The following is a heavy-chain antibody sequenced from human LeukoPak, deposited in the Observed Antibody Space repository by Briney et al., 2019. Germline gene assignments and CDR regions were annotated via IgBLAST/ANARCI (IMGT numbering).Heavy chain of an antibody. CDR2: INPNSGGT. J-gene: IGHJ4*02. CDR3: ARVRISIAAAGYFDY. D-gene: IGHD6-13*01. V-gene: IGHV1-2*02. Sequence: WASVKVSCKASGYTFTGYYMHWVRQAPGQGLEWMGWINPNSGGTNYAQKLQGRVTMTTDTSTSTAYMELRSLRSDDTAVYYCARVRISIAAAGYFDYWGQGTLVTVSS. CDR1: GYTFTGYY.